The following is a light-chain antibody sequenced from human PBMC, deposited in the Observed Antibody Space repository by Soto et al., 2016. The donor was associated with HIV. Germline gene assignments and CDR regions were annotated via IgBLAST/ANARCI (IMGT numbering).Light chain of an antibody. J-gene: IGLJ2*01. CDR1: SLRSFY. CDR3: NSRDNSGNHIL. Sequence: SSELTQDPAVSVALGQTVRITCQGDSLRSFYASWYRQKPGQAPVLVIYGQNNRPSGIPDRFSGSSSGNTASLTITGAQAEDEADYYCNSRDNSGNHILFGGGTKLDRP. V-gene: IGLV3-19*01. CDR2: GQN.